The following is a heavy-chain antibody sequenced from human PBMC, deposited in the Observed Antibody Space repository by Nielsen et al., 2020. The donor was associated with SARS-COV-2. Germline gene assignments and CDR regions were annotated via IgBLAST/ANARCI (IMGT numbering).Heavy chain of an antibody. V-gene: IGHV2-70*01. CDR3: ARIFLEIRLFYFYYYMDV. J-gene: IGHJ6*03. Sequence: SGPTLVKPTQSLTLTCNFSGFSPDPSGMSVTWIRQPPRKALEWLALIDWDGEKYYSTSLKTRLTISKDTSRNQVVLTLTNMGPVDTATYYCARIFLEIRLFYFYYYMDVWGKGTTVTVS. D-gene: IGHD1-1*01. CDR2: IDWDGEK. CDR1: GFSPDPSGMS.